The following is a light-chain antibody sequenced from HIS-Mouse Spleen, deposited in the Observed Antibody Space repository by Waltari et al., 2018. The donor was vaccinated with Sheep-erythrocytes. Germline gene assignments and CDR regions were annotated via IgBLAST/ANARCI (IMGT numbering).Light chain of an antibody. CDR1: SSDVGGYNY. J-gene: IGLJ1*01. CDR3: CSYAGSYNHV. V-gene: IGLV2-11*01. CDR2: DVS. Sequence: QSALTQPRSVSGSPGQSVTISCTGTSSDVGGYNYSPWYQHHPGKAPKLMIYDVSKRPSGVPDRFSGSKSGNTASLTISGLQAEDEADYYCCSYAGSYNHVFATGTKVTVL.